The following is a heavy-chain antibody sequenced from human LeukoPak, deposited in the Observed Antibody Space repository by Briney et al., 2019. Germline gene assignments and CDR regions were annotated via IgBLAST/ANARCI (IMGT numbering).Heavy chain of an antibody. V-gene: IGHV3-20*04. Sequence: PEGSLRLSCAASGFTFDDYGMSWVRQAPGKGLEWVSGINWNGGSTGYADSVKGRFTISRDNSKNTLYLQMNSLRAEDTAVYYCARDPYSSGYFDYWGQGTLVTVSS. J-gene: IGHJ4*02. CDR2: INWNGGST. CDR3: ARDPYSSGYFDY. CDR1: GFTFDDYG. D-gene: IGHD6-19*01.